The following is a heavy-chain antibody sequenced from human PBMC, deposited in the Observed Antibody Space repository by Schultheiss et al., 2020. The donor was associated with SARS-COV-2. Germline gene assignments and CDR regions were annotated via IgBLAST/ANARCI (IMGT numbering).Heavy chain of an antibody. J-gene: IGHJ4*02. D-gene: IGHD5-24*01. Sequence: GGSLRLSCAASGFTFSSYAMSWVRQAPGKGLEWVSGVTGSGGSTYYADSVKGRFTISRDNSKNTLYLQMNSLRAEDTAVYYCARAQVARGWLQLGPSDYWGQGTLVTVSS. CDR2: VTGSGGST. V-gene: IGHV3-23*01. CDR3: ARAQVARGWLQLGPSDY. CDR1: GFTFSSYA.